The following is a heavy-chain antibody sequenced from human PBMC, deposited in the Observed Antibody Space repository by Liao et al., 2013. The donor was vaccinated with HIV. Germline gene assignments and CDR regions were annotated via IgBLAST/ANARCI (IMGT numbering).Heavy chain of an antibody. CDR1: GGSISNINYY. D-gene: IGHD4-17*01. CDR2: IYYSGST. Sequence: QLQLQESGPGLVKPSETLSLTCAVSGGSISNINYYWGWIRQPPGKGLEWIGYIYYSGSTYYNPSLKSRITISVDTSKNQFSLNLSSVTAADTAVYYCARTTVTDGDYWGQGTLVTVSS. J-gene: IGHJ4*02. V-gene: IGHV4-39*07. CDR3: ARTTVTDGDY.